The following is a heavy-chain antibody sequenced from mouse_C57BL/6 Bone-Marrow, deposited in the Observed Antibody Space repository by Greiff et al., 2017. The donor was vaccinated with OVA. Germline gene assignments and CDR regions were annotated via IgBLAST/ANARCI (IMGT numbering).Heavy chain of an antibody. J-gene: IGHJ4*01. Sequence: EVHLVESGGGLVQPKGSLKLSCAASGFSFNTYAMNWVRQAPGKGLEWVARIRSKSNNYATYYADSVKDRFTISRDDSESVLYLQMNNLKTKDTAMYDCVRHAGLYAMDYWGQGTSVTVSA. CDR2: IRSKSNNYAT. V-gene: IGHV10-1*01. CDR1: GFSFNTYA. CDR3: VRHAGLYAMDY.